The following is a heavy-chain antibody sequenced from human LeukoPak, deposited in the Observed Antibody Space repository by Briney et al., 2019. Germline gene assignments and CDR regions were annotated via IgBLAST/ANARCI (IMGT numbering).Heavy chain of an antibody. D-gene: IGHD2-2*01. V-gene: IGHV1-2*02. J-gene: IGHJ6*03. CDR3: ARVCYKVVVVPALGGYYYMDV. Sequence: ASVKVSCKASGYTFTGYYMHWVRQAPGQGLEWMGWINPNSGGTNCAQKFQGRVTMTRDTSISTAYMELSRLRSDDTAVYYCARVCYKVVVVPALGGYYYMDVWGKGTTVTVSS. CDR2: INPNSGGT. CDR1: GYTFTGYY.